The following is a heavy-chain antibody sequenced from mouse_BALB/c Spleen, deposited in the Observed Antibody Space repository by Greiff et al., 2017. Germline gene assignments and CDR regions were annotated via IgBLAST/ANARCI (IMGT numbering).Heavy chain of an antibody. CDR2: IYPYNGGT. J-gene: IGHJ4*01. CDR1: GYTFTDYN. Sequence: EVQLQQSGPELVKPGASVKISCKASGYTFTDYNMHWVKQSHGKSLEWIGYIYPYNGGTGYNQKFKSKATLTVDNSSSTAYLERRRLTSEDSAVYYCATSMLHYAMDDWGQGTSVTVSS. CDR3: ATSMLHYAMDD. D-gene: IGHD2-3*01. V-gene: IGHV1S29*02.